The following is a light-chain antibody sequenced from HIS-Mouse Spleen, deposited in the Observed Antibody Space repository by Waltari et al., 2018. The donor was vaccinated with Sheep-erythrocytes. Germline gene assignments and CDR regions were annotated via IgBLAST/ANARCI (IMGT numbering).Light chain of an antibody. Sequence: QSALTQPPSASGSPVQSVTISCTVTSSDVGGYNYVSWYQQHPGKAPKLLIYEVSKRPSGVPDRFSGSKAGNTASLTVSGLQAEDEADYYCSSYAGSNNWVFGGGSKLTGL. CDR3: SSYAGSNNWV. V-gene: IGLV2-8*01. J-gene: IGLJ3*02. CDR1: SSDVGGYNY. CDR2: EVS.